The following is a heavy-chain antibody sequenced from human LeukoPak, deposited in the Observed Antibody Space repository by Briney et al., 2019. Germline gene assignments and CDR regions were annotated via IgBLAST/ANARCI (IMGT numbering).Heavy chain of an antibody. CDR2: INHSGST. D-gene: IGHD3-3*01. CDR1: GGSFSGYY. Sequence: SETLSLTCAVYGGSFSGYYWSWIRQPPGKGLEWIGEINHSGSTNYNPSLKSRVTISVDTSKNQFSLKLSSVTAADTAVYYCARGPGFLEWLLSSSRGMDVWGQGTTVTVSS. V-gene: IGHV4-34*01. J-gene: IGHJ6*02. CDR3: ARGPGFLEWLLSSSRGMDV.